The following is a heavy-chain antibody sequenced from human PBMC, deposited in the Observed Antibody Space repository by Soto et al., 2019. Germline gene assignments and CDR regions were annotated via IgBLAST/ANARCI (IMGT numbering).Heavy chain of an antibody. CDR2: IYTSGST. CDR3: ARGPDHRYCSSTSCHYPGGNWFDP. Sequence: PSETLSLTCTVSGGSISSYYWSWIRQPAGKGLEWIGRIYTSGSTNCNPSLKSRVTMSVDTSKNQLSLKLSSVTAADTAVYYCARGPDHRYCSSTSCHYPGGNWFDPWGQGTLVTVSS. V-gene: IGHV4-4*07. CDR1: GGSISSYY. J-gene: IGHJ5*02. D-gene: IGHD2-2*01.